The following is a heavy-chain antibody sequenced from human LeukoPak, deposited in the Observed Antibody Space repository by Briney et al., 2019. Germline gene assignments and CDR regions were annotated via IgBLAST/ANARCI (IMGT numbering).Heavy chain of an antibody. CDR3: AREGVYCSSTSCWEVFDY. Sequence: SETLSLTCTVSGGSISSSSYYWGWIRRPPGKGLEWLGSIYYSGSSYYNPSLKSRVTISVDTSKNQFSLKLSSVTAADTAVYYCAREGVYCSSTSCWEVFDYWGQGTLVTVSS. V-gene: IGHV4-39*07. CDR2: IYYSGSS. J-gene: IGHJ4*02. D-gene: IGHD2-2*01. CDR1: GGSISSSSYY.